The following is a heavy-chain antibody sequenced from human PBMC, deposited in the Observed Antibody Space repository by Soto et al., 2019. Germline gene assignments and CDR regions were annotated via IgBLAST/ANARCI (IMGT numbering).Heavy chain of an antibody. CDR3: ARQGSSSSYAFDI. CDR1: GYSFTSYW. J-gene: IGHJ3*02. CDR2: IYPGDSDT. D-gene: IGHD6-6*01. V-gene: IGHV5-51*01. Sequence: GESLKISCKGSGYSFTSYWIGWVRQMPGKGLEWMGIIYPGDSDTRYSPSFQGQVAISADKSISTAYLQWSGLKASDTAMYYCARQGSSSSYAFDIWGQGTMVTVSS.